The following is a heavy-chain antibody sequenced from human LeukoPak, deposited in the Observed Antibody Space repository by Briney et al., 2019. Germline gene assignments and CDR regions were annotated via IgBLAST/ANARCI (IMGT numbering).Heavy chain of an antibody. CDR1: GFTFSSYA. V-gene: IGHV3-64D*06. D-gene: IGHD1-26*01. J-gene: IGHJ4*02. CDR2: ISSNGGST. CDR3: AKGGKWDVTPFDY. Sequence: GGSLRLSCSASGFTFSSYAMHWVRQAPGKGQEYVSAISSNGGSTYYSDSVKGRFTISRDNSKNTLYLQMSSLRAEDTAVYYCAKGGKWDVTPFDYWGQGTLVTVSS.